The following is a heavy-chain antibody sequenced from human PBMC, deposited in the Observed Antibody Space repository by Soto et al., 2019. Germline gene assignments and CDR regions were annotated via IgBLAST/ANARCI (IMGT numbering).Heavy chain of an antibody. CDR3: ARDGAGYFDY. Sequence: QVQLVESGGGVVQPGRSLRLSCAASGFTFSSYAMHWVRQAPGKGLEWVAVISYDGSNKYYADSVKGRFTISRDNSKNPLYLQMNSLRAEDTAGYYWARDGAGYFDYWGQGTLVTVSS. V-gene: IGHV3-30-3*01. D-gene: IGHD6-19*01. CDR1: GFTFSSYA. CDR2: ISYDGSNK. J-gene: IGHJ4*02.